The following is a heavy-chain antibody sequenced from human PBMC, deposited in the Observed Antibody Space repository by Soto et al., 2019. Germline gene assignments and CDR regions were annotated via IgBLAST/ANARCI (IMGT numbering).Heavy chain of an antibody. CDR3: GRTYTGG. J-gene: IGHJ4*02. CDR2: ISGSEDRT. Sequence: LRLSCAASGFSLRDHALSWVRQAAGGGLEWVSGISGSEDRTNYADFVRGRFIISKDRAKNTLYLDMSGLRVDDTAVYSCGRTYTGGWGQGTLVTVSS. D-gene: IGHD3-10*01. CDR1: GFSLRDHA. V-gene: IGHV3-23*01.